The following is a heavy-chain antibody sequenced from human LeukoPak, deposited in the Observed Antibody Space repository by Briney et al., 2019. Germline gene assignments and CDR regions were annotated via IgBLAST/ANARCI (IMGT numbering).Heavy chain of an antibody. J-gene: IGHJ6*03. D-gene: IGHD2-2*01. CDR1: GFTFSYSA. CDR2: ITSRAYSYAT. Sequence: GGSLRLSCAASGFTFSYSAIHWVRQDSRNGLEWVGRITSRAYSYATAYGTSVRGRFIISRDDSKNTAYLQMNRLKTEDTALYYCTRHWYYCNSTSCSDRYMDVWGKGTTVTVSS. CDR3: TRHWYYCNSTSCSDRYMDV. V-gene: IGHV3-73*01.